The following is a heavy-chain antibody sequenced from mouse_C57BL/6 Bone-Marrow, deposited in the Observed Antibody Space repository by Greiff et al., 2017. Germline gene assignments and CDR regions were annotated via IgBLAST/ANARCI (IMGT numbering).Heavy chain of an antibody. Sequence: VQLQQSGAELVRPGASVKLSCKASGYTFTSYGISWVKQRTGQGLEWIGEIYPRSGNTYYNEKFKGKATLTADKSSSTAYMELRSLTSEDSAVYFCARPSSSLYYYAIDYWGQGTSVTVSS. D-gene: IGHD1-1*01. CDR3: ARPSSSLYYYAIDY. J-gene: IGHJ4*01. V-gene: IGHV1-81*01. CDR2: IYPRSGNT. CDR1: GYTFTSYG.